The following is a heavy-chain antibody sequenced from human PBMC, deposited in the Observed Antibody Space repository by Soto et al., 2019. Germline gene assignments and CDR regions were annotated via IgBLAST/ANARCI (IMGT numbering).Heavy chain of an antibody. V-gene: IGHV4-34*01. CDR2: INHSGST. CDR1: GGSFSGYY. D-gene: IGHD1-7*01. J-gene: IGHJ3*02. Sequence: QVQLQQWGAGLLKPSETLSLTCAVYGGSFSGYYWSWIRQPPGKGLEWLGEINHSGSTNYNPSLKIRVTISVDTSKNQFALKLSSVTAADAAVYYCARLELQFHGAFDIWGQGTMVTVSS. CDR3: ARLELQFHGAFDI.